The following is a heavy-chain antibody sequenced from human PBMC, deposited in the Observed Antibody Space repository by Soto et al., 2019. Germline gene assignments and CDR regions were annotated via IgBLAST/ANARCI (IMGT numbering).Heavy chain of an antibody. CDR3: ARDGNDFWSGPRYYYYGMDV. CDR2: IWYDGSNK. CDR1: GFTFSDYS. J-gene: IGHJ6*02. V-gene: IGHV3-33*08. Sequence: QVQLVESGGGVVQPGRSLRLSCAASGFTFSDYSMHWVRQAPGKGLEWVAVIWYDGSNKYYADSVKGRFTISRDNSKNTLYLQMNSLRAEDTAVYYCARDGNDFWSGPRYYYYGMDVWGQGTTVTVSS. D-gene: IGHD3-3*01.